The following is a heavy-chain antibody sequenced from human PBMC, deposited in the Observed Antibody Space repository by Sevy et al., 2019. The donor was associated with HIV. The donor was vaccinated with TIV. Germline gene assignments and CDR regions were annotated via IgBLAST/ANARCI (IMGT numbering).Heavy chain of an antibody. V-gene: IGHV3-23*01. CDR2: ISGSGGST. D-gene: IGHD2-15*01. CDR1: EFTVSKYA. J-gene: IGHJ4*02. Sequence: GGSLRLSCAASEFTVSKYAMTWVRQAPGKGLEWVSSISGSGGSTYYADSVKGRFTISRDNSKNTLYLQMNSLRVEDTALYYCAKEEVVVTATPLDHWGKGTLVTVSS. CDR3: AKEEVVVTATPLDH.